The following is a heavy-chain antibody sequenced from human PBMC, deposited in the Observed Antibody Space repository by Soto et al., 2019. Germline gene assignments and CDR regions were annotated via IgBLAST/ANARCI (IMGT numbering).Heavy chain of an antibody. D-gene: IGHD2-2*01. CDR2: IYYSGST. CDR1: GGSVSSGSYY. Sequence: PSETLSLTCTVSGGSVSSGSYYWSWIRQPPGKGLEWIGYIYYSGSTYYNPSLKSRVTISVDTSKNQFSLKLSSVTAADTAVYYCARDKVPAAPSYYGMDVWGQGTTVTVSS. V-gene: IGHV4-61*01. CDR3: ARDKVPAAPSYYGMDV. J-gene: IGHJ6*02.